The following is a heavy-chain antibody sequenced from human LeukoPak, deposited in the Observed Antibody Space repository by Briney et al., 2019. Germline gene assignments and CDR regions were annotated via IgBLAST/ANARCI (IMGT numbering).Heavy chain of an antibody. Sequence: GGSLRLSCAASGFTSTNYAMSWVRQAPGKGLEWVSGISASSGKTYYAQTVKGRVTISRDTSKNTLYMHMSTLRAEGTAVYYCAKDARRILAGFEIWGQGTRVPVS. J-gene: IGHJ3*02. CDR3: AKDARRILAGFEI. CDR1: GFTSTNYA. V-gene: IGHV3-23*01. CDR2: ISASSGKT. D-gene: IGHD3-3*02.